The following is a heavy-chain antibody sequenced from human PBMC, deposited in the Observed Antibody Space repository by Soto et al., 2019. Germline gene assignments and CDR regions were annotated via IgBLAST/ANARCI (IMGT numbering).Heavy chain of an antibody. Sequence: ASVKVSCKASGYTFTSYCMSWGRRPPGQGLEWMGWISAYNGNTNYAQKLQGRVTMTTDTSTSTAYMELRSLRSDGTAVYYCARDHYDFWSGYYYWFDPWGQGTLVTVSS. CDR1: GYTFTSYC. D-gene: IGHD3-3*01. CDR2: ISAYNGNT. J-gene: IGHJ5*02. V-gene: IGHV1-18*04. CDR3: ARDHYDFWSGYYYWFDP.